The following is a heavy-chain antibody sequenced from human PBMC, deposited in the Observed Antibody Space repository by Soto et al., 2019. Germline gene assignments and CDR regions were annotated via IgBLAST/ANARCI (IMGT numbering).Heavy chain of an antibody. CDR1: GFTFSSYG. V-gene: IGHV3-30*18. Sequence: QVQLVESGGGVVQPGRSLRLSCAASGFTFSSYGMHWVRQAPGKGLEWVAVISYDGSNKYYADSVKGRFTISRDNSKNTLYLQMNSLRAEDKAVYYCAKETYSGPLDYWGQGNLVTVSS. J-gene: IGHJ4*02. CDR3: AKETYSGPLDY. CDR2: ISYDGSNK. D-gene: IGHD2-15*01.